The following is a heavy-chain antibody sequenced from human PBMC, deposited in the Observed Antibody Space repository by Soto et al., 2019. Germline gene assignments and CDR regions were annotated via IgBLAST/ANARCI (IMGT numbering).Heavy chain of an antibody. CDR3: ARDNPGLSGDYESTWFDP. CDR1: GFTIDTYA. D-gene: IGHD4-17*01. V-gene: IGHV3-9*01. J-gene: IGHJ5*02. Sequence: GGSLRLSCAASGFTIDTYAMHWVRQAPGKGLEWVAGINWDSGKIGYADSVKGRFSISRDHAKNSLYLQMSSLKPEDTAFYFCARDNPGLSGDYESTWFDPWGQGTLVTVSS. CDR2: INWDSGKI.